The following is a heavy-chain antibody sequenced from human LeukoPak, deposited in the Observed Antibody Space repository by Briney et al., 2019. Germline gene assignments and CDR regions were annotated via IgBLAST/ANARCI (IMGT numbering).Heavy chain of an antibody. CDR1: GFTFSSYW. CDR2: IKQDGSEK. CDR3: ARGQPATYYDFWSGHNWFDP. D-gene: IGHD3-3*01. V-gene: IGHV3-7*01. J-gene: IGHJ5*02. Sequence: PGGSLRLSCAASGFTFSSYWMSWVRQAPGKGLEWVANIKQDGSEKYYVDSVKGRFTISRDNAKNSLYLQMNSLRAEDTAVYYCARGQPATYYDFWSGHNWFDPWGQGTLVTVSS.